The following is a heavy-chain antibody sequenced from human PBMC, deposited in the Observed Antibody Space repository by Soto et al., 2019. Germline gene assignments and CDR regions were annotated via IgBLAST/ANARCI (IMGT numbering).Heavy chain of an antibody. CDR3: ARDRWVSGDGSGDKYCYYGMDG. J-gene: IGHJ6*02. Sequence: SETLSLTCTVSGSSISSGGYYWSWIRQHPGKGLEWIGHVHPSGSIYYNPSLKSRLTMSVDTSNNQVSLKLSSVTAADTAVYYCARDRWVSGDGSGDKYCYYGMDGGGQGAMDTLSS. V-gene: IGHV4-31*03. CDR1: GSSISSGGYY. D-gene: IGHD3-10*01. CDR2: VHPSGSI.